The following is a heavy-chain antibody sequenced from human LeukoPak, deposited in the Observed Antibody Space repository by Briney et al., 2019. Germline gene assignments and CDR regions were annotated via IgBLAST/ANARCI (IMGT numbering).Heavy chain of an antibody. CDR1: RLTLSSNY. V-gene: IGHV3-53*01. J-gene: IGHJ3*02. CDR3: ARALGAYAFDI. CDR2: IYSGGST. D-gene: IGHD1-26*01. Sequence: GGSLRLSCVASRLTLSSNYMSWVRQAPGKGLEWVSVIYSGGSTYYADSVKGRFTISRDNSKNTLYLQMNSLRDEDTAVYYCARALGAYAFDIWGQGKMVTVSS.